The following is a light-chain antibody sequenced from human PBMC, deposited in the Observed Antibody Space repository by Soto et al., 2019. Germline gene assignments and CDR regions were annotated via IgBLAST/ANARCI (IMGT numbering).Light chain of an antibody. V-gene: IGLV2-8*01. CDR2: EVI. CDR1: SSDVGGYNF. Sequence: QSALTQPPSASGSPGQSVTISCAGTSSDVGGYNFVSWYQQHPGKVPKLMIYEVIKRPSGVPDLFSCSKSGNTASLTVSGLHAEDEADYYCSSYSGSDNFVVFGGGTKLTVL. J-gene: IGLJ2*01. CDR3: SSYSGSDNFVV.